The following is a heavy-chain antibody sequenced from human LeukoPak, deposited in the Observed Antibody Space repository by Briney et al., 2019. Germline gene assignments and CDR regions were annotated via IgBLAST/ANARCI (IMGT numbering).Heavy chain of an antibody. Sequence: GGSLRLSCSASGFTFSRFAMHWVRQAPGKGLEHVTAISSNGGSTYYADSVKGRFTISRDNSKNTLYLQMSSLRAEDTAVYYCVSTVVVVPYWGQGTLVTVSS. CDR1: GFTFSRFA. V-gene: IGHV3-64D*09. CDR2: ISSNGGST. D-gene: IGHD4-23*01. CDR3: VSTVVVVPY. J-gene: IGHJ4*02.